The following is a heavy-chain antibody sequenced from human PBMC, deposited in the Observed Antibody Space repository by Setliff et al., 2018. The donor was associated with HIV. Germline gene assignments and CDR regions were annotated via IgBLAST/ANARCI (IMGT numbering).Heavy chain of an antibody. D-gene: IGHD2-2*01. CDR1: AGSITSYY. V-gene: IGHV4-4*08. CDR3: VRAGYCNSATCYFSGWFDP. Sequence: SETLSLTCTVSAGSITSYYWSWIRQPPGKGLEWIGYIYTSGGTNYNPSLKSRVTISLDTSKNQFSLRLSSVTAADTAVYYCVRAGYCNSATCYFSGWFDPWGPGMLVTVSS. CDR2: IYTSGGT. J-gene: IGHJ5*02.